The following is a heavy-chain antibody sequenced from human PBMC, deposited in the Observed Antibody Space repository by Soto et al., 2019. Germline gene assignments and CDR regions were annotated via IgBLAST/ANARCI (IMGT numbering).Heavy chain of an antibody. D-gene: IGHD6-19*01. CDR1: GLTFSDYY. V-gene: IGHV3-11*01. CDR2: ITSGGTT. CDR3: ATDPDSSAYYGMDV. Sequence: QVQLVESGGGLVKPGGSLRLSCAASGLTFSDYYMTWIRQAPGKGLEWVSSITSGGTTYYADSVKGRFTISRDNAKNSLFLQLNSLSAEDTAVYYCATDPDSSAYYGMDVWGQGTTVTVSS. J-gene: IGHJ6*02.